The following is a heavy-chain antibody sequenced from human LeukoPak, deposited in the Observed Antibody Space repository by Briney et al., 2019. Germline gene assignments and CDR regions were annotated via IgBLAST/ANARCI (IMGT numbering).Heavy chain of an antibody. CDR1: GYSFTSYW. CDR2: IYPGDSDT. Sequence: GESLKISCKGSGYSFTSYWIGWVRQMPGKGLEWMGIIYPGDSDTRYSPSFQGQVTISADKSISTAYLQWSSLKASDTAMYYCARQGSCSSTSCVSFDYWGQGTLVTVSS. D-gene: IGHD2-2*01. J-gene: IGHJ4*02. CDR3: ARQGSCSSTSCVSFDY. V-gene: IGHV5-51*01.